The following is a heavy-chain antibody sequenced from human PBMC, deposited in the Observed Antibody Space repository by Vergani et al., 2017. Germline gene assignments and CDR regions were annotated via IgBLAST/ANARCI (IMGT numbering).Heavy chain of an antibody. CDR2: ISSSSSYT. Sequence: VQLVESGGGLVQPGRSLRLSCAASGFTFSDYYMSWIRQAPGKGLEWVSYISSSSSYTNYADSVKGRFTISRDNAKNSLYLQMNSLRAEDTAVYYCALTAAGPWAVSYFDYWGQGTLVTVSS. CDR1: GFTFSDYY. D-gene: IGHD6-13*01. V-gene: IGHV3-11*05. CDR3: ALTAAGPWAVSYFDY. J-gene: IGHJ4*02.